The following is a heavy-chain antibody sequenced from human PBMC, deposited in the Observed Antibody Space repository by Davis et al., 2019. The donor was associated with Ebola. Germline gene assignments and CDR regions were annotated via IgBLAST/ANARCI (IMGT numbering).Heavy chain of an antibody. CDR3: AKFRGVGTIYYFDY. CDR1: GFSFSSYT. CDR2: ITGSGAST. D-gene: IGHD1-26*01. J-gene: IGHJ4*02. Sequence: GESLKISCAASGFSFSSYTMNWVRQAPGKGLEWVSGITGSGASTFYADSVKGRFTISRDNSNNMVYLQMNSLRAEDTAVYYCAKFRGVGTIYYFDYWGQGTLVTVSS. V-gene: IGHV3-23*01.